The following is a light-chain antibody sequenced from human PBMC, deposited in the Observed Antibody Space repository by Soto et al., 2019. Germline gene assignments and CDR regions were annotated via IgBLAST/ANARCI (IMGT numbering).Light chain of an antibody. CDR3: QTWSTDIRV. V-gene: IGLV4-69*01. CDR2: LNSDGSH. CDR1: SGHNSYA. Sequence: QSVLTQPPSASASLGASVKLTCTLSSGHNSYAIAWHQQQPEKGPRYLMKLNSDGSHSKGDGIPDRFSGSSSGAERYLTISSLQSEDEADYYCQTWSTDIRVFGGGTKLPVL. J-gene: IGLJ3*02.